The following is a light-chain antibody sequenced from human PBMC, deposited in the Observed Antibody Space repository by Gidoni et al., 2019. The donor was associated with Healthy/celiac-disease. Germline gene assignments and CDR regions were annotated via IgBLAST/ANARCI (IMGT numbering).Light chain of an antibody. CDR3: QQYGSSPTVT. V-gene: IGKV3-20*01. CDR2: GAS. CDR1: QSVSSSY. J-gene: IGKJ4*01. Sequence: EIVLTQSPGTLSLSPGERATLSCRASQSVSSSYLAWYQQKPGQAPRLLIYGASSRATGIPDRFSGNGSGTDFTLTISRLEPEDFAVYYCQQYGSSPTVTFGGGTKVEIK.